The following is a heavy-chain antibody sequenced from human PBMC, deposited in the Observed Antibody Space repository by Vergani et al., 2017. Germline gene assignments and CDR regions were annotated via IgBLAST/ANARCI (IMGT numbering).Heavy chain of an antibody. J-gene: IGHJ6*02. D-gene: IGHD3-22*01. Sequence: QVQLQESGPGLVKPSETLSLTCTVSGGSISSYYWCWIRQPPGKGLEWIGYIYYSWSTNYYPSLKSGATITINTSKNQFSLELSSVTATGTAVYYCARYSLGIGSCYYGSMDVWSQGCTVTVSS. CDR3: ARYSLGIGSCYYGSMDV. V-gene: IGHV4-59*01. CDR1: GGSISSYY. CDR2: IYYSWST.